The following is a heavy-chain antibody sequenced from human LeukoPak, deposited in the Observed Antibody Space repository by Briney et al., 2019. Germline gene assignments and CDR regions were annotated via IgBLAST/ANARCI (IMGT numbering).Heavy chain of an antibody. J-gene: IGHJ6*02. D-gene: IGHD3-3*01. CDR2: INPNSGGT. V-gene: IGHV1-2*02. CDR3: ARVPDFWSGFPPHHPYYGMDV. Sequence: ASVKVSCKASGYTFTGYYMHWVRQAPGQGLEWMGWINPNSGGTNYAQKFQGRVTMTRDTSISTAYMELSSLRSEDTAVYYCARVPDFWSGFPPHHPYYGMDVWGQGTTVTVSS. CDR1: GYTFTGYY.